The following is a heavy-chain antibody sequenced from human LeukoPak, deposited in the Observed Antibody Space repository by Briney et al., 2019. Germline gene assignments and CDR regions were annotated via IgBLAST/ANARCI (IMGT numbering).Heavy chain of an antibody. J-gene: IGHJ4*02. D-gene: IGHD3-22*01. CDR1: GYAGTSCG. CDR2: ISAYNGNT. CDR3: ARVISARYYYAGSGYYYDY. V-gene: IGHV1-18*01. Sequence: ASETLSCTSSGYAGTSCGISWVRQSPRQGLEWMGWISAYNGNTNYAQNLQARVTITTDTSTSTTYMELMSLISDATAVNYCARVISARYYYAGSGYYYDYGGQGTLASVSS.